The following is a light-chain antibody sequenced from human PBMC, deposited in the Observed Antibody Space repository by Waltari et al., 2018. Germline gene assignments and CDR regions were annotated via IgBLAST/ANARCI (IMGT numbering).Light chain of an antibody. V-gene: IGKV4-1*01. CDR1: QTVLYTSNNKNY. CDR2: WAS. J-gene: IGKJ3*01. Sequence: DIVMTQSPDSLTVSLGERATINCKSSQTVLYTSNNKNYLAWYQQKPGQPPKRLISWASPRESGFPDRFTGSGSGTDFTLSISSLQAEVVAVYFCQQYHTTPFTFGLGPNWISN. CDR3: QQYHTTPFT.